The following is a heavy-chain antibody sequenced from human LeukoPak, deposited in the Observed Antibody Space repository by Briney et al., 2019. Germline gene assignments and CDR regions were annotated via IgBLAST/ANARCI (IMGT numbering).Heavy chain of an antibody. D-gene: IGHD3-16*01. CDR3: ARVAPKMGETFDY. CDR1: GFTFSSYA. CDR2: ISYDGSNK. J-gene: IGHJ4*02. Sequence: PGRSLRLSCAASGFTFSSYAMHWVRQAPGKGLEWVAVISYDGSNKYYADSVKGRFTISRDNSKNTLYLQMNSLRAEDTAVYYCARVAPKMGETFDYWGQGTLVTVSS. V-gene: IGHV3-30-3*01.